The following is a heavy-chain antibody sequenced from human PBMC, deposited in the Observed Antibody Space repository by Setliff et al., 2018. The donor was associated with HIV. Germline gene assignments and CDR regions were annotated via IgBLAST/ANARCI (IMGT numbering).Heavy chain of an antibody. D-gene: IGHD4-17*01. Sequence: ASVKVSCKASGYTFTSYAMHWVRQAPGQRLERMGWINSGNGNTKYSQKFQGRVTMTTDTATSTAYMEVRSLRSDDTAVYYCARTDYGGNSGGNYFDYWGQGSLVTVSS. J-gene: IGHJ4*02. CDR2: INSGNGNT. V-gene: IGHV1-3*01. CDR3: ARTDYGGNSGGNYFDY. CDR1: GYTFTSYA.